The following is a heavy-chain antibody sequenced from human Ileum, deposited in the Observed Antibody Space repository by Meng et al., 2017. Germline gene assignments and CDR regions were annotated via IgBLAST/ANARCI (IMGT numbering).Heavy chain of an antibody. D-gene: IGHD4-17*01. CDR2: IYYGGST. V-gene: IGHV4-39*01. Sequence: QLRLQESGPGLVKPSETLSLTGSGPSGSFTNNNYYWVWIRRPPGKGLEWIGSIYYGGSTYYNPSLKSRVTISVDTSTNQFSLKLISVTAADTAVYYCARRAHYGDPPRWGQGTLVTVSS. CDR1: SGSFTNNNYY. CDR3: ARRAHYGDPPR. J-gene: IGHJ4*02.